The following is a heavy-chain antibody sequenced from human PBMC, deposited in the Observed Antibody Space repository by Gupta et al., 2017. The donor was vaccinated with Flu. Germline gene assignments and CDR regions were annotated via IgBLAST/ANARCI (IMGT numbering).Heavy chain of an antibody. CDR1: GYTFINYG. D-gene: IGHD2-15*01. V-gene: IGHV1-18*01. J-gene: IGHJ5*02. CDR3: ARDCSDTTCYFDP. Sequence: QVQLVQSGDEVMKPGASVKVSCKASGYTFINYGIAWVRQAPGQGLEWMGWISAYNVNTKDAQKVQGRVTMTTDTSTSTAYMELRSLRSDDTAVYYCARDCSDTTCYFDPWGQGTLVTVSS. CDR2: ISAYNVNT.